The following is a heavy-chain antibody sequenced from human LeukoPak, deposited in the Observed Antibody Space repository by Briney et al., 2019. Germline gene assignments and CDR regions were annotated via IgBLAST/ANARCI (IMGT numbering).Heavy chain of an antibody. V-gene: IGHV4-59*01. CDR2: IYYSGIT. CDR3: ARGSKYYGSGT. J-gene: IGHJ5*02. CDR1: GGSISTYY. Sequence: SETLSLTCTVSGGSISTYYWSWIRQPPGKGLEWIGYIYYSGITNYNPSLKSRVTISVDTSKNQFSLKLSSVTAADTAVYYCARGSKYYGSGTWGQGTLVTVSS. D-gene: IGHD3-10*01.